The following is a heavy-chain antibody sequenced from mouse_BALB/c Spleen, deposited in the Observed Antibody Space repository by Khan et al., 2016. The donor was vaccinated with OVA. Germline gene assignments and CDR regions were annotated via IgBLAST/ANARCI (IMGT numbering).Heavy chain of an antibody. V-gene: IGHV3-2*02. D-gene: IGHD3-1*01. CDR2: ISYSGST. Sequence: VQLKESGPGLVKPSQSLSLTCTVTGYSITSGYAWNWIRQFPGNKLEWMGYISYSGSTNYNPSLKSRISITRDTSKNPFFLQLNSVTTADTATYYRARRARIKYWGQGTTLTVSS. CDR3: ARRARIKY. CDR1: GYSITSGYA. J-gene: IGHJ2*01.